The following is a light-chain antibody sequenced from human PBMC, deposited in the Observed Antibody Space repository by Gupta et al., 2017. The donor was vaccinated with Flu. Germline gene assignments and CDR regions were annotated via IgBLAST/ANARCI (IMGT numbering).Light chain of an antibody. CDR2: KAS. V-gene: IGKV1-5*03. Sequence: PSILSASVGDRVTITCRASPSINTWLAWYQQKAGKAPTVLIYKASTLKSGVPSRFSGSGSGTEFTLTISGLQPDDFATYYCQQDHNSPLTFGQGTKVDIK. CDR3: QQDHNSPLT. CDR1: PSINTW. J-gene: IGKJ2*01.